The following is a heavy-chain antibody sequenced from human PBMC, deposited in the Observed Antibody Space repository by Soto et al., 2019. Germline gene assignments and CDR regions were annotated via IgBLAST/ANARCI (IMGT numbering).Heavy chain of an antibody. J-gene: IGHJ4*02. CDR2: IIPIFGTA. V-gene: IGHV1-69*13. D-gene: IGHD2-21*02. CDR1: GGTFSSYA. Sequence: ASVKVSCKASGGTFSSYAISWVRQAPGQGLEWMGGIIPIFGTANYAQKFQGRVTITADESTSTAYMELSSLRSEDTAVYYCASHKLIVVVTAETYYFDYWGQGTLVTVSS. CDR3: ASHKLIVVVTAETYYFDY.